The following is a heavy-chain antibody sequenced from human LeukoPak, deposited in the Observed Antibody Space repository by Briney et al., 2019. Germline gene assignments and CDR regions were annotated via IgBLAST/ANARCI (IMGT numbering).Heavy chain of an antibody. CDR2: ISWDGGST. J-gene: IGHJ6*03. CDR3: ARENGPAVHYYYYYYYMDV. CDR1: GFTFDDYA. D-gene: IGHD2-2*01. Sequence: GGSLRLSCAASGFTFDDYAMHWVRQAPGKGLEWVSLISWDGGSTYYADSVKGRFTISRDNSKNSLYLQMNSLRAEDTALYYCARENGPAVHYYYYYYYMDVWGKGTTVTVSS. V-gene: IGHV3-43D*03.